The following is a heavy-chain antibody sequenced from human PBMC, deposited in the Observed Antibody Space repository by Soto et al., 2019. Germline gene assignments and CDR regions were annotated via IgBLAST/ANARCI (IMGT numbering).Heavy chain of an antibody. CDR2: ISSSSSTI. J-gene: IGHJ4*02. V-gene: IGHV3-48*01. D-gene: IGHD1-1*01. Sequence: GSLRLSCAASGFTFSSYSMNWVRQAPGKGLEWVSYISSSSSTIYYADSVKGRFTISRDNAKNSLYLQMNSLRAEDTAVYYCAKTRTTFDYWGQGTLVTVSS. CDR1: GFTFSSYS. CDR3: AKTRTTFDY.